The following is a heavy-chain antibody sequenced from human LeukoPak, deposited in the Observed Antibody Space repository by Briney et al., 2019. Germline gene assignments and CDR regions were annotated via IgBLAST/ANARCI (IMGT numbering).Heavy chain of an antibody. V-gene: IGHV3-74*01. CDR2: IEGDGNRI. Sequence: GGSLRLSCAASGFTLSAYWMHWVRQAPGKGLMWVSRIEGDGNRITYADSVKGRFTISRDNAKNTLYLQMNSLRAEDTAVYYCTIDWRNLGYDYWGQGTLVTVSS. CDR1: GFTLSAYW. J-gene: IGHJ4*02. D-gene: IGHD5-12*01. CDR3: TIDWRNLGYDY.